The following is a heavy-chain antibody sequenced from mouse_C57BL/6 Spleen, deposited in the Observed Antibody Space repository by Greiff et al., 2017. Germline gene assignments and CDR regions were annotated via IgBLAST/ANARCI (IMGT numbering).Heavy chain of an antibody. V-gene: IGHV1-18*01. J-gene: IGHJ1*03. CDR3: ARGPYYGSSLYWYFDV. D-gene: IGHD1-1*01. CDR1: GYTFTDYN. Sequence: EVQLQQSGPELVKPGASVKIPCKASGYTFTDYNMDWVKQSHGKSLEWIGDINPNNGGTIYNQKFKGKATLTVDKSSSTAYMELRSLTSEDTAVYYCARGPYYGSSLYWYFDVWGTGTTVTVSS. CDR2: INPNNGGT.